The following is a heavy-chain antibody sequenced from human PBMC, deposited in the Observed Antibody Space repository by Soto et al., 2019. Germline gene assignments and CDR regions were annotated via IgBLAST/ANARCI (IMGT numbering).Heavy chain of an antibody. V-gene: IGHV4-39*01. J-gene: IGHJ4*02. CDR3: ARLEGLATISYYFHF. CDR2: IYYRGNA. Sequence: QLQLQESGPGLVKPSETLSLTCSVSDDSINSDKYYWGWIRQPPGKGLEWIGSIYYRGNAYYNPCLQTRVTISLDKSKSQFSLKLNSVTAVDSAVYFCARLEGLATISYYFHFWGPGALVTVSS. D-gene: IGHD3-9*01. CDR1: DDSINSDKYY.